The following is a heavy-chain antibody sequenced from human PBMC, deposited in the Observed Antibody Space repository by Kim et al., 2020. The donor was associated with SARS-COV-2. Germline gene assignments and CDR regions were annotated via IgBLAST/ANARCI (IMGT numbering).Heavy chain of an antibody. V-gene: IGHV1-3*01. CDR1: GYTFTSYA. J-gene: IGHJ4*02. D-gene: IGHD1-1*01. Sequence: ASVKVSCKASGYTFTSYAMHWVRQAPGQRLEWMGWINAGNGNTKYSQKFQGRVTITRDTSASTAYMELSSLRSEDTAVYYCAREGNRNTRGDFDYWGQGTLVTVSS. CDR2: INAGNGNT. CDR3: AREGNRNTRGDFDY.